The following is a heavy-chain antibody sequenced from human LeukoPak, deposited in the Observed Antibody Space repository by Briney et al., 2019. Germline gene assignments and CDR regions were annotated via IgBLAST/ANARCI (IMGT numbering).Heavy chain of an antibody. CDR1: GGSISSSSYY. J-gene: IGHJ2*01. Sequence: PSETLSLTCTVSGGSISSSSYYWGWIRQPPGKGLEWIGSIYYSGSTYYNPSLKSRVTISVDTSKNQFSLKLSSVTAADTAVYYCARGSSGWYSPQDWYFDLWGRGTLVTVSS. CDR3: ARGSSGWYSPQDWYFDL. D-gene: IGHD6-13*01. V-gene: IGHV4-39*07. CDR2: IYYSGST.